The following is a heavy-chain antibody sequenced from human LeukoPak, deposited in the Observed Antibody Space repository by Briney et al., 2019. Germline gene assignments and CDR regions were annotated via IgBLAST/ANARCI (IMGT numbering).Heavy chain of an antibody. CDR2: IYYSGST. V-gene: IGHV4-59*01. D-gene: IGHD4-17*01. CDR1: GGSISSYY. Sequence: SETLSLTCTVSGGSISSYYWSWIRQPPGKGQEWIGYIYYSGSTNYNPSLKSRVTISVDTSKNQFSLKLSSVTAADTAVYYCARGQTTVTTTPFDYWGQGTLVTVSS. CDR3: ARGQTTVTTTPFDY. J-gene: IGHJ4*02.